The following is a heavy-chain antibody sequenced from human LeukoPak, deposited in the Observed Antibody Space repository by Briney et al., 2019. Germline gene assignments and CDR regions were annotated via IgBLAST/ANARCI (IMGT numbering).Heavy chain of an antibody. CDR3: VLDLFSSFAFDI. CDR2: INSDGSST. D-gene: IGHD3/OR15-3a*01. Sequence: GVLRLSCAASGFTFSRYWMHWVRQAPGKGLLWVSRINSDGSSTYYADSVKGRFTTSRDNAKNALHLQMNSLTAEDTAVYYCVLDLFSSFAFDIWGQGTMVTVSS. V-gene: IGHV3-74*01. J-gene: IGHJ3*02. CDR1: GFTFSRYW.